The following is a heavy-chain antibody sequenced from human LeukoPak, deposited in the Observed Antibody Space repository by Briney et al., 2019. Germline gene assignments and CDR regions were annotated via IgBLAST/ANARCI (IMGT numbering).Heavy chain of an antibody. CDR1: EFTFNRCW. CDR2: INPDGRDT. CDR3: TSWGDTTAEYFQR. Sequence: GGSLRLSCVVSEFTFNRCWMNWVRQAPGKGLEWVAHINPDGRDTYYVDSVKGRFTISRDNAQNSMYLQMNSLRVEDTAVYYCTSWGDTTAEYFQRWGQGTLVTVSS. V-gene: IGHV3-7*01. J-gene: IGHJ1*01. D-gene: IGHD2-21*02.